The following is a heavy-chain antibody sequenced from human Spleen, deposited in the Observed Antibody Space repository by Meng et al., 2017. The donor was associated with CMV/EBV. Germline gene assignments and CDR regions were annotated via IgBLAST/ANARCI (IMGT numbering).Heavy chain of an antibody. CDR2: IDWDDDK. Sequence: SGPTLVKPTQTLTLTCTFSGFSLSTSGVRVSWIRQPPGNALEWLARIDWDDDKFYRTSLKTRLTISKDTSKNQVVLTMTNMDPVATATYYCARTYYYDSSGYYYYFDYWGQGTLVTVSS. V-gene: IGHV2-70D*14. J-gene: IGHJ4*02. CDR3: ARTYYYDSSGYYYYFDY. D-gene: IGHD3-22*01. CDR1: GFSLSTSGVR.